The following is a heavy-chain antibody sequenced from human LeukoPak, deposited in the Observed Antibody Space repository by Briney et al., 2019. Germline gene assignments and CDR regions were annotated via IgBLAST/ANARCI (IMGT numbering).Heavy chain of an antibody. D-gene: IGHD7-27*01. CDR3: ASGAELGYFDY. Sequence: SVKVSCKASGYSFTSYGITWVRQAPGQGLEWMGWINPNSGGTNYAQKFQGRVTMTRDTSISTAYMELSRLRSDDTAVYYCASGAELGYFDYWGQGTLVTVSS. CDR2: INPNSGGT. CDR1: GYSFTSYG. J-gene: IGHJ4*02. V-gene: IGHV1-2*02.